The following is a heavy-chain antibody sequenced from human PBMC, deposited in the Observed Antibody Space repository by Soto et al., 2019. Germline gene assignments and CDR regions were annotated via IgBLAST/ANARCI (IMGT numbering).Heavy chain of an antibody. CDR1: GFTFSSYA. J-gene: IGHJ4*02. CDR2: ISGSGGST. V-gene: IGHV3-23*01. D-gene: IGHD2-15*01. Sequence: GGSLRLSCAASGFTFSSYAMSWVRQAPGKGLEWVSAISGSGGSTYYADSVKGRFTISRDNSKNTLYLQMNSLRAEDTAVYYCAKALGVAASNTVTPDSLLGYWGQGTLVTSPQ. CDR3: AKALGVAASNTVTPDSLLGY.